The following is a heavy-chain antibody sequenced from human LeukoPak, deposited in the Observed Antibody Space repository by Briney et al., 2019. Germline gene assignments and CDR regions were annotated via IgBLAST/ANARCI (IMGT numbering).Heavy chain of an antibody. V-gene: IGHV1-24*01. Sequence: ASVKVSCKVSGYTLTELSMHWVRQAPGKGLEWMGGFDPEDGETIYAQKFQGRVTMTEDTSTDTAYMELSSLRSEDTAVYYCATDVVYLGYCSSTSCLFDYWGQGTLVTVSS. D-gene: IGHD2-2*01. CDR1: GYTLTELS. J-gene: IGHJ4*02. CDR2: FDPEDGET. CDR3: ATDVVYLGYCSSTSCLFDY.